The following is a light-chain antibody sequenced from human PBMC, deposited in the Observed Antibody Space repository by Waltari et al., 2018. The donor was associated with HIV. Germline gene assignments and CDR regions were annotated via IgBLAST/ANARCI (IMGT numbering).Light chain of an antibody. J-gene: IGKJ2*01. V-gene: IGKV1-5*03. CDR3: QQYETYYT. CDR2: TAS. CDR1: QNVNTW. Sequence: DIKMTQSPSVLSASLGDRITIPCRASQNVNTWVAWDQQKPGKAPKSLIHTASTLARGVPSRFSCRGSGAVFTLTIAGLQPDDYATYYCQQYETYYTFGLGT.